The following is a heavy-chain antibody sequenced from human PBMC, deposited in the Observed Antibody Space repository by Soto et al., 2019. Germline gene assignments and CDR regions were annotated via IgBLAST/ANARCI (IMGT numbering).Heavy chain of an antibody. CDR2: VYNDGSA. J-gene: IGHJ4*02. Sequence: SETLSLTCDVSGVSISSGNWWSWVRQPPGKGLEWIAEVYNDGSANYHPSLESRATISVDRSKNQFSMKLSSVTAADTAVYYCAREYTERVAGPTPYYFDYWGQGTLVTVSS. CDR1: GVSISSGNW. CDR3: AREYTERVAGPTPYYFDY. V-gene: IGHV4-4*02. D-gene: IGHD6-19*01.